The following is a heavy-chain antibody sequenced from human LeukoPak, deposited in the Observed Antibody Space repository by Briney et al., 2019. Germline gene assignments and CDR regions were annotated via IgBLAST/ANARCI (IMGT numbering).Heavy chain of an antibody. D-gene: IGHD6-13*01. CDR3: ARHRKTPSSSWYGGLYNWFDP. Sequence: PSQTLSLTCTVSGGSISSGGYYWSWIRQHPGKGLEWIGYIYYSGSTYYNPSLKSRVTISVDTSKNQFSLKLSSVTAADTAVYYCARHRKTPSSSWYGGLYNWFDPWGQGTLVTVSS. CDR1: GGSISSGGYY. CDR2: IYYSGST. V-gene: IGHV4-31*03. J-gene: IGHJ5*02.